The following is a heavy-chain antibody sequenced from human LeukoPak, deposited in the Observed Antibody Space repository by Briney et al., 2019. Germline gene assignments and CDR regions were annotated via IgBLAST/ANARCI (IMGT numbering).Heavy chain of an antibody. CDR3: ARLGCGGDCYWTYYYGMDV. CDR1: GGSISSYY. CDR2: IYYSGST. Sequence: KPSETLSLTCTVSGGSISSYYWSWIRQPPGKGLEWIGYIYYSGSTNYDPSLKSRVTISVDTSKNQFSLKLSSVTAADTAVYYCARLGCGGDCYWTYYYGMDVWGQGTTVTVSS. J-gene: IGHJ6*02. D-gene: IGHD2-21*02. V-gene: IGHV4-59*08.